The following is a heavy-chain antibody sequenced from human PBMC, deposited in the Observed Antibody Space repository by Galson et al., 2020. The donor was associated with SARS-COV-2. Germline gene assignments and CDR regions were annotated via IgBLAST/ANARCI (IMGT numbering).Heavy chain of an antibody. J-gene: IGHJ3*02. Sequence: GESLKISCKGSGYDFTKNWIGWVRQVPGKGLEWIGYIYPGDSESRYSPSFQGQVTMSADKSVTTAYLHWYSLKASDTAMYYCARMASLYCDALDIWGQGTWVTVSS. CDR2: IYPGDSES. V-gene: IGHV5-51*01. CDR3: ARMASLYCDALDI. CDR1: GYDFTKNW. D-gene: IGHD2-21*02.